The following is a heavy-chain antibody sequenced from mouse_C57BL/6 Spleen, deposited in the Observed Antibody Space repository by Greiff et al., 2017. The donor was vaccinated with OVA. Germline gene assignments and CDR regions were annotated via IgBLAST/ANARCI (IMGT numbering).Heavy chain of an antibody. CDR3: ARFGGYHEY. Sequence: QVQLQQPGAELVRPGSSVKLSCKASGYTFTSYWMDWVKQRPGQGLEWIGNIYPSDSETHYNQKFKDKATLTVDKSSSTAYMQLSSLTSEDSAVYYCARFGGYHEYWGQGTTLTVSS. J-gene: IGHJ2*01. V-gene: IGHV1-61*01. CDR1: GYTFTSYW. D-gene: IGHD2-2*01. CDR2: IYPSDSET.